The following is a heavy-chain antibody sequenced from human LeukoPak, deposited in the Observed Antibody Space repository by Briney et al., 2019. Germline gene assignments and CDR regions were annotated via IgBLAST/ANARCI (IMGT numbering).Heavy chain of an antibody. V-gene: IGHV3-30*01. CDR3: ARPYYYGSGSYYSVIDEGDY. CDR1: GFTFSSYA. J-gene: IGHJ4*02. CDR2: ISYDGSNK. Sequence: GRSLRLSCAASGFTFSSYAMHWVRQAPGKGLEWVAVISYDGSNKYYADSVKGRFTISRDNSKNTLYLQMNSLRAEDTAVYYCARPYYYGSGSYYSVIDEGDYWGQGTLVTVSS. D-gene: IGHD3-10*01.